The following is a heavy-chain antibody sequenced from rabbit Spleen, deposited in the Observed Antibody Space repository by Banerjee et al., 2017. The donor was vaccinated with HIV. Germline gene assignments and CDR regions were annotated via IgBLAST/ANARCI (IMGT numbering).Heavy chain of an antibody. CDR3: ARDLDDVIGWNFGW. Sequence: QEQLVESGGGLVQPEGSLTLTCTASGFSFSSNSVMCWVRQAPGKGLEWIGCIGAAVVYSADYATWVKSRFTISRTSSTTVALQMTTLTAADTATYFCARDLDDVIGWNFGWWGQGTLVTVS. CDR2: IGAAVVYSA. V-gene: IGHV1S45*01. CDR1: GFSFSSNSV. J-gene: IGHJ4*01. D-gene: IGHD4-1*01.